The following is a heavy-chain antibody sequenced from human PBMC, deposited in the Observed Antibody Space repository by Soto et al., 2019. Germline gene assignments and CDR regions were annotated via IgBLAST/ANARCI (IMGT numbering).Heavy chain of an antibody. V-gene: IGHV1-69*13. D-gene: IGHD5-12*01. CDR1: GGTFSSYA. CDR2: IIPIFGTA. CDR3: ARDMVVATILRSYYYYGMDV. Sequence: SVKVSCKASGGTFSSYAISWVRQAPGQGPEWMGGIIPIFGTANYAQKFQGRVTITADESTSTAYMELSSLRSEDTAVYYCARDMVVATILRSYYYYGMDVWGQGTTVTVSS. J-gene: IGHJ6*02.